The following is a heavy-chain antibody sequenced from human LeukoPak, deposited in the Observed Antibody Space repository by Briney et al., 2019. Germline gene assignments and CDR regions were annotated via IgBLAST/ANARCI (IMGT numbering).Heavy chain of an antibody. V-gene: IGHV3-23*01. Sequence: GGSLRLSCAASGFTFSSYSMNWVRQAPGKGLEWVSSISASGGSTYYADSVKGRFTISRDNAKNTLYLQMHSLRAEDTALYYCAKRAPYYFDYWGQGTLVTVSS. CDR3: AKRAPYYFDY. CDR2: ISASGGST. J-gene: IGHJ4*02. CDR1: GFTFSSYS.